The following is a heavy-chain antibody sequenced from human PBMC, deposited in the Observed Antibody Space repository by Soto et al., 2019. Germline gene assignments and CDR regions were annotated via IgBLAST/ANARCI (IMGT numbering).Heavy chain of an antibody. CDR2: IGGRGNSA. D-gene: IGHD5-12*01. Sequence: PGWSLRLSCAAPGFSFTNYAMNWVRQAPGKGLEWVSVIGGRGNSAYYADSVQGRFTISRDNSKNTLSLQMSSLTADDTAIYYCVREGRGSFDFWGRGTMVTASS. V-gene: IGHV3-23*01. J-gene: IGHJ3*01. CDR3: VREGRGSFDF. CDR1: GFSFTNYA.